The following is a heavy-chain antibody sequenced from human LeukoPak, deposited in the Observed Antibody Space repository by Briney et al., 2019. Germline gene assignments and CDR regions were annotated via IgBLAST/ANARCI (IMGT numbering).Heavy chain of an antibody. D-gene: IGHD6-19*01. J-gene: IGHJ4*02. CDR2: ISSSSSYI. V-gene: IGHV3-21*01. CDR1: GFTFSTFSRSW. Sequence: GGSLRLSCAASGFTFSTFSRSWMSWVRQAPGKGLEWVSSISSSSSYIYYADSVKGRFTISRDNAKNSLYLQMNSLRAEDTAVYYCARDWGSGWAQLDYWGQGALVTVSS. CDR3: ARDWGSGWAQLDY.